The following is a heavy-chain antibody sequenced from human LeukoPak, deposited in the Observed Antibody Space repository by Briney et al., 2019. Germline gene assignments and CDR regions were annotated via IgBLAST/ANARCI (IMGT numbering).Heavy chain of an antibody. V-gene: IGHV3-23*01. Sequence: PGGSLRLFCAACGFTFSRYNMSWVRQAPGKRLEWVSVISGSGDSTYYAGSVKGRFTISRDNSKTTLFLQMNSLRVEDAAVYYCAKVLRQWTHALVFDYWGQGTVVTVSS. CDR1: GFTFSRYN. CDR3: AKVLRQWTHALVFDY. CDR2: ISGSGDST. J-gene: IGHJ4*02. D-gene: IGHD3-16*01.